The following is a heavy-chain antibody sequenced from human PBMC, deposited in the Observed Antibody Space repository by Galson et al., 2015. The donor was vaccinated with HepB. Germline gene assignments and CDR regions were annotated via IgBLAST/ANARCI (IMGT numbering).Heavy chain of an antibody. CDR2: IKSKTDGGTT. CDR1: GFTFSNAW. V-gene: IGHV3-15*07. Sequence: SLRLSCAASGFTFSNAWMNWVRQAPGKGLEWVGRIKSKTDGGTTDYAAPVKGRFTISRDDSKNTLYLQMNSLKTEDTAVYYCTTRVWFGELFADYWGQGTLVTVSS. D-gene: IGHD3-10*01. CDR3: TTRVWFGELFADY. J-gene: IGHJ4*02.